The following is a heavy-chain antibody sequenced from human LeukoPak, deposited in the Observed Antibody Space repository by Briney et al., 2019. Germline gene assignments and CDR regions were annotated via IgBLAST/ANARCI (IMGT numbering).Heavy chain of an antibody. CDR3: ARRHWELLPYYYYGMDV. V-gene: IGHV4-4*07. D-gene: IGHD1-26*01. J-gene: IGHJ6*02. CDR2: IYTSGST. CDR1: GGSISSYY. Sequence: PSETLSLTCTVSGGSISSYYWSWIRQPAGKGLEWIGRIYTSGSTNYNPSLKSRVTMSVDTSKNQFSLKLSSVTAADTAVYYCARRHWELLPYYYYGMDVWGQGTTVTVSS.